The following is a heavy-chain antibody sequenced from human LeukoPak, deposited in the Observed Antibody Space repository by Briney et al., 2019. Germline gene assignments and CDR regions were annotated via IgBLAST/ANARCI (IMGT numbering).Heavy chain of an antibody. D-gene: IGHD3-10*01. CDR2: ISGSGGST. V-gene: IGHV3-23*01. CDR3: AKAPRGVRGVIGGTVGY. CDR1: GFTFSSYA. J-gene: IGHJ4*02. Sequence: GGSLRLSCAASGFTFSSYAMSWVRQAPGKGLEWVSAISGSGGSTYYADSVKGRFTISRDNSKNTLYLQMNSLRAEDTAVYYCAKAPRGVRGVIGGTVGYWGQGTLVTVSS.